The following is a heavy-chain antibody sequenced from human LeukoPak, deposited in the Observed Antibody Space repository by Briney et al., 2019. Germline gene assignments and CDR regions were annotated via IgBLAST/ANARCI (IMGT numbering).Heavy chain of an antibody. CDR1: GGSINTYY. CDR2: IYYSGST. V-gene: IGHV4-59*01. Sequence: SETLSLTCTVSGGSINTYYWSWIRQPPGEGLQWIGYIYYSGSTNYNPSLKSRVTISVDTSKNEFSLKLSSVTAADTAVYYCAREVIAAAGTWFDYWGQGTLVTVSS. D-gene: IGHD6-13*01. J-gene: IGHJ4*02. CDR3: AREVIAAAGTWFDY.